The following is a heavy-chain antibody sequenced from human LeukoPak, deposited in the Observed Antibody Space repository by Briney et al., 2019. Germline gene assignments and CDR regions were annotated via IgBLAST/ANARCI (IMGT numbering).Heavy chain of an antibody. CDR3: ARDLLNEGNHLDY. Sequence: SQTLSLTCTVSGGSISSGDYYWSWIRQPPGKGLEWIGYIYYSGSTYYNPSLKSRVTTSVDTSKNQFSLKLSSVTAADTAVYYCARDLLNEGNHLDYWGQGTLVTVSS. D-gene: IGHD4-23*01. V-gene: IGHV4-30-4*01. CDR1: GGSISSGDYY. CDR2: IYYSGST. J-gene: IGHJ4*02.